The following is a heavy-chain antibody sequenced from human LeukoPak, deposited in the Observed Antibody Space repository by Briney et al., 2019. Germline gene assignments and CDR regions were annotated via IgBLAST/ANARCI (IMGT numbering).Heavy chain of an antibody. CDR3: VKGLGTVAGPFDY. CDR2: ISARGGST. CDR1: GFTFSNYA. J-gene: IGHJ4*02. Sequence: PGGSLRLSCAASGFTFSNYALTWVRQAPGKGLEWVSAISARGGSTYYADSVKGRFTISRDNSKNTLSLQMNSLRAEDTAIYYCVKGLGTVAGPFDYWGQGALVTVSS. D-gene: IGHD6-19*01. V-gene: IGHV3-23*01.